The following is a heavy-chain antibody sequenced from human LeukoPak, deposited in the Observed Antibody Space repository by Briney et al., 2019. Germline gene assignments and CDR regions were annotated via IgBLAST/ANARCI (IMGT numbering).Heavy chain of an antibody. CDR3: ARTTICSSTSCYAFDI. CDR2: ISSSSSYI. V-gene: IGHV3-21*01. CDR1: GFTFSSYS. J-gene: IGHJ3*02. Sequence: GGSLRLSCSASGFTFSSYSMNWVRQAPGMGLEWVSSISSSSSYIYSADSVKGRFTISRDNAKNSLYLQINSLRAEDTAVYYCARTTICSSTSCYAFDIWGQGTMVTVSS. D-gene: IGHD2-2*01.